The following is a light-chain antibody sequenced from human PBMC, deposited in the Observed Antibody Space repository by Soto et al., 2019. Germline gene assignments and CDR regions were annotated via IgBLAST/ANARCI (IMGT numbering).Light chain of an antibody. J-gene: IGKJ1*01. CDR2: GAS. CDR1: QSVSKS. CDR3: QESPRT. V-gene: IGKV3-20*01. Sequence: EIVLTQSPATLSLSPGERATLSCRASQSVSKSLAWYQQNPGQAPRLLIYGASGRAAGVAERFSGSGSGTQFTLTISRLEPEDFAVYYCQESPRTFGQGTKVDIK.